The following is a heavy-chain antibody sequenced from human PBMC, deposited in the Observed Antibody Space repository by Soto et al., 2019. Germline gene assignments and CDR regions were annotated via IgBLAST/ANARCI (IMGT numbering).Heavy chain of an antibody. CDR3: ARQRTTVVTQAYFDH. CDR1: GESISSSSYY. CDR2: IYYSGRT. V-gene: IGHV4-39*01. J-gene: IGHJ4*02. Sequence: SETLSLTCIVSGESISSSSYYWGWIRQPPGKGLEWIGSIYYSGRTYYNPSFKSRVTISIDTSKNQFSLKLSSVTATDTAVYYCARQRTTVVTQAYFDHWGQVALVTVSS. D-gene: IGHD2-21*02.